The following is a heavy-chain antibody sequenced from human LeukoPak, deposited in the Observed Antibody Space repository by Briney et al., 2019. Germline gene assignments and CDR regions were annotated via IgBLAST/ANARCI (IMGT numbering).Heavy chain of an antibody. CDR3: VRATAAGSGRAFDY. CDR2: IHHSKGT. V-gene: IGHV4-34*01. D-gene: IGHD3-10*01. J-gene: IGHJ4*02. CDR1: GESISDYY. Sequence: SETLSLTCAVYGESISDYYWTWIRQFPGKGLEWIGEIHHSKGTNYNPSLKSRLTMSVDRSENQFSLKLSSVTAADTAIYYCVRATAAGSGRAFDYWAQGSLVPVSS.